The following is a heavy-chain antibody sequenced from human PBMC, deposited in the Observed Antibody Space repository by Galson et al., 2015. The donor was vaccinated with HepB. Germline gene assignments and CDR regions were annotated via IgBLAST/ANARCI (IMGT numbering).Heavy chain of an antibody. CDR3: AKGPHDYGDYPNYFDY. V-gene: IGHV3-23*01. CDR1: GFIYSTYA. CDR2: ISGSGGST. J-gene: IGHJ4*02. D-gene: IGHD4-17*01. Sequence: SLRLSCVASGFIYSTYAMTWVRQAPGRGLEWVSGISGSGGSTYADSVKGRFTISRDNSKNTLYLQMNSLRAEDTAVYYCAKGPHDYGDYPNYFDYWGLGILVTVSS.